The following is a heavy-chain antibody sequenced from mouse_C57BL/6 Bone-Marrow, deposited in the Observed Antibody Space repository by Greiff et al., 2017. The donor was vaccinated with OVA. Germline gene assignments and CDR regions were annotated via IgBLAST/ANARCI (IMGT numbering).Heavy chain of an antibody. V-gene: IGHV1-50*01. CDR1: GYTFTSYW. Sequence: QVQLQQPGAELVKPGASVKLSCKASGYTFTSYWMQWVKQRPGQGLEWIGEIDPSDSYTNYNQKFKGKATLTVDTSSSTAYMQRSSLTSEDSAVYYCSRSGVNSPIHMDYWGQGTSVTVSS. CDR3: SRSGVNSPIHMDY. CDR2: IDPSDSYT. D-gene: IGHD1-3*01. J-gene: IGHJ4*01.